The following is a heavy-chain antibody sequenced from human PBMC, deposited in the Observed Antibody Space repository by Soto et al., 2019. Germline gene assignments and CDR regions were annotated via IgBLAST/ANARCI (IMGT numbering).Heavy chain of an antibody. CDR1: GVTVSSYG. J-gene: IGHJ3*02. CDR2: IWYDGSNK. CDR3: AIDRDDFDI. V-gene: IGHV3-33*01. Sequence: GGSLRLSCEASGVTVSSYGMRWGRQAPGKGLEWMAVIWYDGSNKYYADSVKGRFTISRDNSKHTLYLQMNSLRAEDTAVYYCAIDRDDFDIWGQGRRGTV.